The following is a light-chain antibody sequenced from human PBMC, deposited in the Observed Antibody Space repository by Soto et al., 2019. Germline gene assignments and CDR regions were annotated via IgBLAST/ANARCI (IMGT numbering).Light chain of an antibody. Sequence: EIVFTQSPGTLSLSPGERATLSCRASQSVDSKYLAWNQQKPGQAPRLVIYGASSRATGIPDRFSGSGSGTDFTLTISRMEPEDFAVYYCKQYADSPWSFRQGTKVDIK. J-gene: IGKJ1*01. CDR3: KQYADSPWS. V-gene: IGKV3-20*01. CDR1: QSVDSKY. CDR2: GAS.